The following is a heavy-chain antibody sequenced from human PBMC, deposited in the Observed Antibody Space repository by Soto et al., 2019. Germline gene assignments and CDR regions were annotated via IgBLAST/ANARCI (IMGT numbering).Heavy chain of an antibody. CDR3: ARGDTMVRGVSIDYFDY. CDR1: GYTFTSYT. CDR2: INTGNGNT. Sequence: QVQLVQSGAEVKKPGASVKVSCKASGYTFTSYTLHWVRQAPGQRLEWMGWINTGNGNTKYSQKLQGRVTITRDTSASTAYMELSSLRSEDTAVYYCARGDTMVRGVSIDYFDYWGQGTLVTVSS. J-gene: IGHJ4*02. V-gene: IGHV1-3*04. D-gene: IGHD3-10*01.